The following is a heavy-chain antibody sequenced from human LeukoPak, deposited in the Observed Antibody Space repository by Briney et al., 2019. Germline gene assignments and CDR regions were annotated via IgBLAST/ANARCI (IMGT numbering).Heavy chain of an antibody. CDR2: ISYDGSNK. V-gene: IGHV3-30*18. D-gene: IGHD1-26*01. Sequence: GGSLRLSCAASGSTFSSYGMHWVRQAPGKGLEWVAVISYDGSNKYYADSVKGRFTISRDNSKNTLYLQMNSLRAEDTAVYYCAKSLLRAFDIWGQGTMVTVSS. CDR1: GSTFSSYG. J-gene: IGHJ3*02. CDR3: AKSLLRAFDI.